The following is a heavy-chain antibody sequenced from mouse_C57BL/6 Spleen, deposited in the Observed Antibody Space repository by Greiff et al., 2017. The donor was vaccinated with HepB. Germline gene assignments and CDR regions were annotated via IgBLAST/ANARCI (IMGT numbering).Heavy chain of an antibody. CDR1: GFTFNTYA. D-gene: IGHD2-4*01. V-gene: IGHV10-3*01. CDR3: VRDKGYDYDGYYYAMDY. J-gene: IGHJ4*01. CDR2: IRSKSSNYAT. Sequence: EAGGGLVQPKGSLKLSCAASGFTFNTYAMHWVRQAPGKGLEWVARIRSKSSNYATYYADSVKDRFTISRDDSQSMLYLQMNNLKTEDTAMYYCVRDKGYDYDGYYYAMDYWGQGTSVTVSS.